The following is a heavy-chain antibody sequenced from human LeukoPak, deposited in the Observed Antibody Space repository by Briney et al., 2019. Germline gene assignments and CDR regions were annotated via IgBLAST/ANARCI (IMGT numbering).Heavy chain of an antibody. CDR3: ARGYHSFDV. CDR2: TRNKANSYTT. Sequence: GGSLRLSCAVSGFTFSDHYMDWDRQAPGKGLEWVGRTRNKANSYTTVYAASEQGRFTVSRDDTKNSLYLQMNSLKTEDTAVYYCARGYHSFDVWGQGTTVTVSS. D-gene: IGHD1-26*01. V-gene: IGHV3-72*01. CDR1: GFTFSDHY. J-gene: IGHJ6*02.